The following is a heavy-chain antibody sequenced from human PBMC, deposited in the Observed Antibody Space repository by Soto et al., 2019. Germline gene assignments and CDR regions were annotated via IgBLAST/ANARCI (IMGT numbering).Heavy chain of an antibody. V-gene: IGHV3-33*01. CDR3: ARGGLYTTKNYYYYMDV. CDR1: GFTFSSYG. CDR2: IWYDGSNK. Sequence: ESGGGVVQPGRSLRLSCAASGFTFSSYGMHWVRQAPGKGLEWVAVIWYDGSNKYYADSVKGRFTISRDNSKNTLYLQMNSLRAEDTAVYYCARGGLYTTKNYYYYMDVWGKGTTVTVSS. D-gene: IGHD2-8*01. J-gene: IGHJ6*03.